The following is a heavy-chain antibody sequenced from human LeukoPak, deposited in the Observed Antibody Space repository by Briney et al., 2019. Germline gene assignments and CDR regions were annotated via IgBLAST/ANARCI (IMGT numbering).Heavy chain of an antibody. D-gene: IGHD4-17*01. CDR3: ARANYGDYFDY. CDR2: IYTSGST. Sequence: PSQTLSLTCTVSGGSISSGSYYWSWIRQPAGKGLEWIGRIYTSGSTNYNPSLKSRVTMSVDTSKNQFSLKLSSVTAADTAVYYCARANYGDYFDYWGQGTLVTVSS. J-gene: IGHJ4*02. CDR1: GGSISSGSYY. V-gene: IGHV4-61*02.